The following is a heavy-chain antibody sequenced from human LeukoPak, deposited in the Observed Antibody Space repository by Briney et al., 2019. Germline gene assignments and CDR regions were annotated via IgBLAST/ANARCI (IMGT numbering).Heavy chain of an antibody. D-gene: IGHD2-2*01. V-gene: IGHV3-23*01. J-gene: IGHJ4*02. Sequence: GGSLTLSCVASGCSLSDYPMTWLRQSPGKGLEWVSGISVSDDSTYYADSVKGRFTMSRDNSNNMLYLQMNSLRAEDTAVYYCAKDRYCSSTNCPYDYWGQGTLVTVSS. CDR2: ISVSDDST. CDR3: AKDRYCSSTNCPYDY. CDR1: GCSLSDYP.